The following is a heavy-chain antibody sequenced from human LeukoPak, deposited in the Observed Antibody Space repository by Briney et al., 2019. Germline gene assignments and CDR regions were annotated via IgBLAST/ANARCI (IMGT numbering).Heavy chain of an antibody. J-gene: IGHJ6*03. CDR2: INPNSGNA. V-gene: IGHV1-8*01. Sequence: ASVKVSCKASGYTFSDYDINWVRQATGQGLEWMGWINPNSGNAGYAQKFQGRVAMTRNTSISTAYMELSSLRSEDTAVYYCARALAWGGSSYSYYYMDVWDKGTTVTVSS. CDR1: GYTFSDYD. CDR3: ARALAWGGSSYSYYYMDV. D-gene: IGHD1-26*01.